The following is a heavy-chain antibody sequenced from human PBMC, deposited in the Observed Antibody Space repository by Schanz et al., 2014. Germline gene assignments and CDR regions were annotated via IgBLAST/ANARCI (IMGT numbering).Heavy chain of an antibody. CDR1: GFTVSNNY. V-gene: IGHV3-21*02. Sequence: EVQLVESGGGLIQPGGSLRLSCAVSGFTVSNNYMSWVRQAPGKGLEWVSSITASGDYMHYADSVKGRFTISRDNARNSLYLQMNNLRVEDTAVYYCARGPDYGSGSYSSYWGQGTLVTVSS. CDR3: ARGPDYGSGSYSSY. CDR2: ITASGDYM. J-gene: IGHJ4*02. D-gene: IGHD3-10*01.